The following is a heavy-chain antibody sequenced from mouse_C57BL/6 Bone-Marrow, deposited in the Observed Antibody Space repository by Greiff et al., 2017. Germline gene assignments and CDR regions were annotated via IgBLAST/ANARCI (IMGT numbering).Heavy chain of an antibody. CDR3: SRDYYFDY. J-gene: IGHJ2*01. V-gene: IGHV14-4*01. Sequence: VQLQQSGAELVRPGASVKLSCTASGFNIKDDYMHWVKQRPEKGLEWIGWIDPENGDTEYASKFQGKATITADTSSNTAYLQLSILTSEDTAVYYCSRDYYFDYWGQGTTLTVSS. CDR1: GFNIKDDY. CDR2: IDPENGDT.